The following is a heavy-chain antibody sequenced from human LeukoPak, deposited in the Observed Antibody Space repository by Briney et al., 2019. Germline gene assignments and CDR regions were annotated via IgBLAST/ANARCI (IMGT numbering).Heavy chain of an antibody. Sequence: PGGSLRLSCAASGFTFSDYYMSWIRQAPGKGLEWVSYISSSGSTIYYADSVKGRFTISRDNAKNSLYLQMNSLRAEDTAVYYCARAWNNLLYYYMDVWGKGTTVTVSS. CDR1: GFTFSDYY. V-gene: IGHV3-11*04. CDR2: ISSSGSTI. J-gene: IGHJ6*03. D-gene: IGHD1/OR15-1a*01. CDR3: ARAWNNLLYYYMDV.